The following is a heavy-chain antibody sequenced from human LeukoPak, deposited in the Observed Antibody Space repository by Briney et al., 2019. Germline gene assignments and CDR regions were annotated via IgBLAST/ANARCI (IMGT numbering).Heavy chain of an antibody. Sequence: GGSLRLSCAASGFTFSSYGMHWVRQAPGKGLEWVAVISYDGSNKYYADSVKGRFTISRDNSKNTLYLQMNSLRAEDTAVYYCAKDKGLTMVRGVKEWGQGTLVTVSS. CDR3: AKDKGLTMVRGVKE. V-gene: IGHV3-30*18. J-gene: IGHJ4*02. CDR1: GFTFSSYG. D-gene: IGHD3-10*01. CDR2: ISYDGSNK.